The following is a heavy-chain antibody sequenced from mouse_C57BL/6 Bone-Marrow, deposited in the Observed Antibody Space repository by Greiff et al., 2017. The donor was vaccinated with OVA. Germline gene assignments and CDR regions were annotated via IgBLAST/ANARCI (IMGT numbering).Heavy chain of an antibody. V-gene: IGHV3-6*01. Sequence: ESGPGLVKPSQSLSLTCSVTGYSITSGYYWNWIRQFPGNKLEWMGYISYDGSNNSNPSLKNRISITRDTSKNQFFLKLNSVTTEDTATYYCARAPYGSDAYWGQGTLVTVSA. CDR1: GYSITSGYY. CDR3: ARAPYGSDAY. J-gene: IGHJ3*01. CDR2: ISYDGSN. D-gene: IGHD1-1*01.